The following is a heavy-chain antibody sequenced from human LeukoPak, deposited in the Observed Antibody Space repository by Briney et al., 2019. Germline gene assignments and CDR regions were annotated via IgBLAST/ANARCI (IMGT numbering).Heavy chain of an antibody. J-gene: IGHJ4*02. D-gene: IGHD1-20*01. CDR1: VYTFTNYY. CDR2: INPSGGST. V-gene: IGHV1-46*01. Sequence: GASVTVSCKASVYTFTNYYMHWVRQAPGQGLEGMGIINPSGGSTSYAQKFQGRVTMTRDTSTSTVYMELSSLRSEDTAVYYCARDPGITGTTGYFDYWGQGTLVTVSS. CDR3: ARDPGITGTTGYFDY.